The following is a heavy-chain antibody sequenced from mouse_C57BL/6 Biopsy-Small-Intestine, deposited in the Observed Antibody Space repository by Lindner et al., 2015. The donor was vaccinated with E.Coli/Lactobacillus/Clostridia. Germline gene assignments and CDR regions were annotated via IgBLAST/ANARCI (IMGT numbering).Heavy chain of an antibody. J-gene: IGHJ1*03. CDR3: AGYYSNFLTYWYFDV. V-gene: IGHV1-9*01. Sequence: VQLQESGAELMKPGASVKVSCKATGYTFTGYWIEWIKQRPGHGLEWIGEILPGSGSTKYNGKFKGKATFTADTSSNTAYMQLSSLTTEDSAIYYCAGYYSNFLTYWYFDVWGTGTTVTVSS. CDR2: ILPGSGST. D-gene: IGHD2-5*01. CDR1: GYTFTGYW.